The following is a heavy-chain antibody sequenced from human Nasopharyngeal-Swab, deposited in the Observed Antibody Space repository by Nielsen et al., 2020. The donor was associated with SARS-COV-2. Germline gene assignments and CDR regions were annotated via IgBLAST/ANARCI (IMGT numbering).Heavy chain of an antibody. Sequence: SLKISCAASGFTFSSYGMHWVRQAPGKGPEWVAVISYDGSNKYYADSVKGRFTISRDNSKNTLYLQMNSLRAEDTAVYYCAREGIVGATDLSFDYWGQGTLVTVSS. CDR2: ISYDGSNK. CDR1: GFTFSSYG. D-gene: IGHD1-26*01. V-gene: IGHV3-30*03. J-gene: IGHJ4*02. CDR3: AREGIVGATDLSFDY.